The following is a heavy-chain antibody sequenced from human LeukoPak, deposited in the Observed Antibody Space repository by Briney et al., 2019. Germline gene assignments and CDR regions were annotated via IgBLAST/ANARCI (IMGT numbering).Heavy chain of an antibody. Sequence: GGSLRLSCAASGFTFSSYWMHWVRQAPGKGLEWVSGISGSGGSTHYADSVKGRFTISRDNSKNTLYLQMNSLRAEDTAVYYCVKVASYYYDSSAYYDHWGQGTLVTVSS. CDR3: VKVASYYYDSSAYYDH. V-gene: IGHV3-23*01. CDR2: ISGSGGST. CDR1: GFTFSSYW. D-gene: IGHD3-22*01. J-gene: IGHJ4*02.